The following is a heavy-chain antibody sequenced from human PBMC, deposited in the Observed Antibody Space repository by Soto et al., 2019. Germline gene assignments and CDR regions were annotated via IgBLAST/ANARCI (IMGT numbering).Heavy chain of an antibody. CDR1: GGTFSSYA. D-gene: IGHD3-10*01. CDR3: AGGGSGIPAPDRYYYYGMDV. J-gene: IGHJ6*02. Sequence: QVQLVHSGAEVKKPGSSVKVSCKASGGTFSSYAISWVRQAPGQGLEWMGGIIPIFGTANYAQKFRGSVTITADESTGTAYREMSSLSSEDTAVNYCAGGGSGIPAPDRYYYYGMDVWGQGTTVTVSS. CDR2: IIPIFGTA. V-gene: IGHV1-69*01.